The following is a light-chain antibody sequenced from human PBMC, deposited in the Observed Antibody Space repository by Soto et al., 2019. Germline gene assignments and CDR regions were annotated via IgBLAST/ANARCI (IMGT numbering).Light chain of an antibody. J-gene: IGKJ1*01. CDR2: GAS. CDR3: QQYGSSPLT. CDR1: QSVSSSY. Sequence: EIVLTQSPGTLSLSPGERATLSCRASQSVSSSYLAWYQQKPGQAPRLLIYGASSRATGIPDRFRGSGSGTDFTLTISILEPEDFAVYYCQQYGSSPLTFGQGTKVEIK. V-gene: IGKV3-20*01.